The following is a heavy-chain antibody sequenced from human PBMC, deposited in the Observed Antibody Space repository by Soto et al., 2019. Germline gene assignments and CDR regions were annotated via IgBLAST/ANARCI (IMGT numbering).Heavy chain of an antibody. J-gene: IGHJ6*02. V-gene: IGHV5-51*01. D-gene: IGHD6-13*01. CDR3: ARDGIAAAGTSGGMDV. CDR1: GYSFTSHW. Sequence: PGESLKISCKASGYSFTSHWIGWVRQMPGRGLEWMGIIYPGDSDTRYSPSFQGQVTISADKSISTAYLQWSSLKASDTAMYYCARDGIAAAGTSGGMDVWGQGTTVTVSS. CDR2: IYPGDSDT.